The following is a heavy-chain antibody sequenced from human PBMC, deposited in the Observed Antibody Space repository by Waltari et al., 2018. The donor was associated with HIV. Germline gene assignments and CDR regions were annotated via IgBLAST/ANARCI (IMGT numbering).Heavy chain of an antibody. D-gene: IGHD3-10*01. J-gene: IGHJ5*02. V-gene: IGHV3-53*01. CDR3: ATGVRYYGP. Sequence: AESGGRLIQPGGSLGLSCPAFTFSVSDKHVTWIRQAPGGSLEWVAVIYPDDTTHYADSVSGRFTISRAKSRTTVLLLMNGLFVDDTATYFCATGVRYYGPWGQGTRVTVSS. CDR1: TFSVSDKH. CDR2: IYPDDTT.